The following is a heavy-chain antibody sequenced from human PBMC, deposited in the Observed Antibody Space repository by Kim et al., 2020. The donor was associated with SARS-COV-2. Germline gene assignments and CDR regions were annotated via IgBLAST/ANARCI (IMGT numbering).Heavy chain of an antibody. CDR3: ARGWRVYSSSWGIGP. J-gene: IGHJ5*02. V-gene: IGHV4-34*01. Sequence: PSLKSRVTISVDTSKNQFSLKLSSVTAADTAVYYCARGWRVYSSSWGIGPWGQGTLVTVSS. D-gene: IGHD6-13*01.